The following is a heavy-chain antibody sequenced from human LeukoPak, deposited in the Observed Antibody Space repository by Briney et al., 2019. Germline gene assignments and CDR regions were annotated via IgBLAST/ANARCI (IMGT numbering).Heavy chain of an antibody. CDR3: ARTPYSSSRGYFDY. D-gene: IGHD6-13*01. J-gene: IGHJ4*02. V-gene: IGHV4-59*01. Sequence: PSETLSLTCTVSGGSISSYYWSWIRQPPGKGLEWIGYIYYSGSTNYNPSLKSRVTISVDTSKNQFSLKLSSVTAADTAVYYCARTPYSSSRGYFDYWGQGTLVTVSS. CDR1: GGSISSYY. CDR2: IYYSGST.